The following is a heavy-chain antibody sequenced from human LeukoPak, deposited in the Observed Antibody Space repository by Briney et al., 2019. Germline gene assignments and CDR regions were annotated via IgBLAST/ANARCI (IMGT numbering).Heavy chain of an antibody. CDR3: ARDLSSSFDY. V-gene: IGHV3-21*01. CDR1: GFTFSSYS. D-gene: IGHD6-13*01. CDR2: ISSSSSYI. Sequence: GGSLRLSCAASGFTFSSYSMNWVRQAPGKGLEWVSSISSSSSYIYYADSVKGRITISRDNAKNSLYLQMNSLRAEDTAVYYCARDLSSSFDYWGQGTLVTVSS. J-gene: IGHJ4*02.